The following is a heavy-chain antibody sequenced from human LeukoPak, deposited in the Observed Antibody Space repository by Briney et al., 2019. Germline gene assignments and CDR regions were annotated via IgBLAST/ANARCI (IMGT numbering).Heavy chain of an antibody. V-gene: IGHV3-30*02. Sequence: PGGSLRLSCAASGFTFSSYGMHWVRQAPGKGLEWVAFVRYDGSNKYYADSVKGRFTISRDNSKNTLYLQMNSLRAEDTAVYYCAKAVTVTTPKATYYYMDVWGKGTTVTISS. J-gene: IGHJ6*03. D-gene: IGHD4-17*01. CDR2: VRYDGSNK. CDR1: GFTFSSYG. CDR3: AKAVTVTTPKATYYYMDV.